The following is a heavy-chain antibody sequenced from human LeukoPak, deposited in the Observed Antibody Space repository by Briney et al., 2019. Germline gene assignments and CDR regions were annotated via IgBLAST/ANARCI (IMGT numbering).Heavy chain of an antibody. Sequence: GGSLRLSCAASGFTFSSYGMSWVRQAPGKGLEWVSAISGSGGSTYYADSVKGRFTISRDNSKNTLYLQMNSLRAEDTAVYYCANLVGATSFFDYWGQGTLVTVSS. CDR1: GFTFSSYG. CDR3: ANLVGATSFFDY. J-gene: IGHJ4*02. V-gene: IGHV3-23*01. D-gene: IGHD1-26*01. CDR2: ISGSGGST.